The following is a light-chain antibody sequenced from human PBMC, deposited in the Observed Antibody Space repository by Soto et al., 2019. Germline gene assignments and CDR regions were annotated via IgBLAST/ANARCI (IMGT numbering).Light chain of an antibody. CDR3: QHSYSTLWT. CDR1: QSISSY. Sequence: DXQMTQSPSSLSASVGDRVTITCRASQSISSYLNWYQQKPGKAPKLLIYAASSLQSGVPSRFSGSGSGTDFTLTISSLQPEDFTTYYCQHSYSTLWTFGQGTKVEIK. CDR2: AAS. V-gene: IGKV1-39*01. J-gene: IGKJ1*01.